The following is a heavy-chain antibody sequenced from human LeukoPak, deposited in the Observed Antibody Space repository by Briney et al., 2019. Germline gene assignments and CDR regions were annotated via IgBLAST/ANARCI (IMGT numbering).Heavy chain of an antibody. CDR1: GYTFTSYA. CDR2: INPSGGST. CDR3: ARGLALWFGEN. V-gene: IGHV1-46*01. J-gene: IGHJ4*02. Sequence: ASVKVSCKASGYTFTSYAMNWVRQAPGQGLEWMGIINPSGGSTSYAQKFQGRVTMTRDTSTSTVYMELSSLRSEDTAVYYCARGLALWFGENWGQGTLVTVSS. D-gene: IGHD3-10*01.